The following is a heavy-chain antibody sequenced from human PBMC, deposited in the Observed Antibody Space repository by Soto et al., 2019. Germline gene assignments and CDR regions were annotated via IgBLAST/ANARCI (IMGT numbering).Heavy chain of an antibody. CDR1: GGSISSYY. CDR2: IYYSGST. V-gene: IGHV4-59*01. D-gene: IGHD1-26*01. J-gene: IGHJ3*02. CDR3: ARSYGYAFDI. Sequence: QVQLQESGPGLVKPSETLSLTCTVSGGSISSYYWSWIRQPPGKGLEWIGYIYYSGSTNYHPSRKRRVPISLDTAKNQFTRKLSSVTAADTAVYYCARSYGYAFDIWGQGTMVTVSS.